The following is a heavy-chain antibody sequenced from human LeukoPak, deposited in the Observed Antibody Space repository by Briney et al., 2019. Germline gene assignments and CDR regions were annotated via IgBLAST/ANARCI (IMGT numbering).Heavy chain of an antibody. V-gene: IGHV1-69*04. D-gene: IGHD2-2*02. CDR3: ARGGPIYTRYYFDY. CDR1: GGTFSSYA. CDR2: IIPILGIA. Sequence: RASVKVSCKASGGTFSSYAISWVRQAPGQGLEWMGRIIPILGIANYAQKFQGRVTITADKSTSTAYMELSSLRSEDTAVYYCARGGPIYTRYYFDYWGQGTLVTVSS. J-gene: IGHJ4*02.